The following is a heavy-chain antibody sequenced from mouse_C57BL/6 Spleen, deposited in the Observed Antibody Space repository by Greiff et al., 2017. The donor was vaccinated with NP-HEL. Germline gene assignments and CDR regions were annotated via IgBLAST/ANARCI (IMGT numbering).Heavy chain of an antibody. CDR2: IYPGDGDT. D-gene: IGHD4-1*01. CDR3: ALGRPVDY. V-gene: IGHV1-82*01. CDR1: GYAFSSSW. J-gene: IGHJ2*01. Sequence: VQLQQSGPELVKPGASVKISCKASGYAFSSSWMNWVKQRPGKGLEWIGRIYPGDGDTNYNGKFKGKATLTADKSSSTAYMQLSSLTSEDSAVYFCALGRPVDYWGQGTTLTVSS.